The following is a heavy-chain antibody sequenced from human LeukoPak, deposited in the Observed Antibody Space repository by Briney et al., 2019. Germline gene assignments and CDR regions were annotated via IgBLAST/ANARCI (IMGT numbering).Heavy chain of an antibody. Sequence: SETLSLTCAVSGGSINSGGYSWSWIRQPPGKGLEWIGYISSTGSTYYNLSLKSRLSISSDTSKNQFSLNLSSVTAADTAVFYCARLGLTQDAFDIWGQGTVVTVSS. J-gene: IGHJ3*02. V-gene: IGHV4-30-4*07. CDR2: ISSTGST. D-gene: IGHD1-26*01. CDR1: GGSINSGGYS. CDR3: ARLGLTQDAFDI.